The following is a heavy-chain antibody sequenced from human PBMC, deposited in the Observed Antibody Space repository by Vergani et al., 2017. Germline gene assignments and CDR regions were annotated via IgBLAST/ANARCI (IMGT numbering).Heavy chain of an antibody. CDR3: ERSSVYYSYYFDF. V-gene: IGHV1-69*13. Sequence: QGQLVQSGAEVKKPGSSVKVSCKASGGTFSSNSISWVRQAPGQGLEWMGRIIPIFGTTSYAQKFQGRVTILADESTSTAYMELSSLRSEDTAVYYCERSSVYYSYYFDFWGQGTLVTVSS. J-gene: IGHJ4*02. CDR1: GGTFSSNS. D-gene: IGHD3-22*01. CDR2: IIPIFGTT.